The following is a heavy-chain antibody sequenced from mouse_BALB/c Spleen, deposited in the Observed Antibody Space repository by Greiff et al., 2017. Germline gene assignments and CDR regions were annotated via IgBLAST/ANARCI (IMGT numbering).Heavy chain of an antibody. CDR3: ARGESWFAY. V-gene: IGHV1-74*01. J-gene: IGHJ3*01. Sequence: VQLQQPGAELVRPGASVKLSCKASGYSFTSYWMNWVKQRPGQGLEWIGMIHPSDSDTRLTQKFKDKATLTVDKSSSTAYMQLSSPTSADSAVYYCARGESWFAYWGQGTLVTVSA. CDR2: IHPSDSDT. CDR1: GYSFTSYW.